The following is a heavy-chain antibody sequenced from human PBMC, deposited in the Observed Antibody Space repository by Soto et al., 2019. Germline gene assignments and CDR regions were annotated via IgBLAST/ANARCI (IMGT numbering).Heavy chain of an antibody. CDR3: ARTPYDFWSGYYDY. CDR1: GYTFTGYY. D-gene: IGHD3-3*01. V-gene: IGHV1-2*04. J-gene: IGHJ4*02. Sequence: ASVKVSCKASGYTFTGYYMHWVRQAPGQGLEWMGWINPNSGGTNYAQKFQGWVTMTRDTSISTAYMELSRLRSDDTAVYYCARTPYDFWSGYYDYWGQGTLVTVSS. CDR2: INPNSGGT.